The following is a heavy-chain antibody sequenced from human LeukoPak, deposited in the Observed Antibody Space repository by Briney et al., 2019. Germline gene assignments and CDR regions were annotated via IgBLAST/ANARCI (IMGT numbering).Heavy chain of an antibody. V-gene: IGHV3-30-3*01. J-gene: IGHJ4*02. CDR3: ARDDYSFDY. Sequence: GGSLRLSCAASGFTFSHYAIHWVRQAPGKGLEWVAVISYDGSNKLYADSVKGRFTISRDNSKNTLYLQMNSLRAEDTAVYYCARDDYSFDYWGQGTLVTVSS. D-gene: IGHD3-16*01. CDR2: ISYDGSNK. CDR1: GFTFSHYA.